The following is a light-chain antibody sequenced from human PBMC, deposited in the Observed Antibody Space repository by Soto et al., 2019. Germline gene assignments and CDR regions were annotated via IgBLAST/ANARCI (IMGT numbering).Light chain of an antibody. CDR2: GAS. Sequence: EIVLAQSPGTLSLSPGEIATLSCRASESVSDNYLAWYQQRSGQAPRLVIYGASSRASAVPDRFSGSGSGADFTLTISRLQPEDFAVYYCQQYGSSPLTFGGGTKVEIK. CDR1: ESVSDNY. J-gene: IGKJ4*01. CDR3: QQYGSSPLT. V-gene: IGKV3-20*01.